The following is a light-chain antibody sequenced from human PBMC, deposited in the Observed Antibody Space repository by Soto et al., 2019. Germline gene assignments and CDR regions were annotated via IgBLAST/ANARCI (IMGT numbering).Light chain of an antibody. J-gene: IGKJ1*01. CDR2: GAS. CDR1: QNVSSNL. V-gene: IGKV3-20*01. CDR3: QKYGNFWT. Sequence: TVLTQSPGTLSLSPVERATLSCRASQNVSSNLLVGYQQHPGQAPRLLIYGASSRATGIPDRFSGSGSGTDFSLTIRRLEPDDFAVYYCQKYGNFWTFGQGTKVEIK.